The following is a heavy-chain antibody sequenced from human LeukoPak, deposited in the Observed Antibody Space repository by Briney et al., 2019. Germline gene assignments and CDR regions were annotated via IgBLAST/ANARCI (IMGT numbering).Heavy chain of an antibody. CDR2: ISSGGYN. J-gene: IGHJ4*02. CDR3: ARGIDY. CDR1: GFTVSSND. V-gene: IGHV3-66*02. Sequence: GGSLRLSCKVSGFTVSSNDMSWVRQAPGKGLEWVSIISSGGYNHYADSVKGRFAISRDSPKNTLYLQMNSLRAEDTAVYYCARGIDYWGQGTLVTVSS.